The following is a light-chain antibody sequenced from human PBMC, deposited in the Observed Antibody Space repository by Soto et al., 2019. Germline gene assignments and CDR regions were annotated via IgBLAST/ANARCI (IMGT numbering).Light chain of an antibody. CDR3: QQGHNWPLT. CDR1: QSISTE. CDR2: SAS. J-gene: IGKJ2*01. Sequence: EIVMTQSPATLYVSPGERATLSCRASQSISTELDWYQQKPGQPTRLLIYSASTRATGVPARFTGSGSGSEFTLTISGLQSEDFAVYYCQQGHNWPLTFGQGTRLEI. V-gene: IGKV3-15*01.